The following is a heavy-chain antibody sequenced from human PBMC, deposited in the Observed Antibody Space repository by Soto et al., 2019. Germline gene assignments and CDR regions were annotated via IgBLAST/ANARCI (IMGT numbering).Heavy chain of an antibody. Sequence: GESLKISCKGSGYSFTSYWIGWVRQMPGKGLEWMGIIYPGDSDTRYSPSFQGQVTISADKSISTAYLQWSSLKASDTAMYYCARILTRSGYDPDYYYYYMDVWGKGTTVTVSS. CDR2: IYPGDSDT. V-gene: IGHV5-51*01. D-gene: IGHD5-12*01. CDR3: ARILTRSGYDPDYYYYYMDV. CDR1: GYSFTSYW. J-gene: IGHJ6*03.